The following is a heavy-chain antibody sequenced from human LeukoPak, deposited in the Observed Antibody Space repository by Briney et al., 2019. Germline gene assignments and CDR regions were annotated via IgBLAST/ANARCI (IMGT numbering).Heavy chain of an antibody. CDR3: ARTPISPIYDYVWGSYRSSLFDY. Sequence: ASETLSLTCTVSGGSISSSSYYWGWIRRPPGKGLEWIGSIYYSGSTNYNPSLKSRVTISVDTSKNQFSLKLSSVTAADTAVYYCARTPISPIYDYVWGSYRSSLFDYWGQGTLVTVSS. D-gene: IGHD3-16*02. CDR2: IYYSGST. CDR1: GGSISSSSYY. J-gene: IGHJ4*02. V-gene: IGHV4-39*07.